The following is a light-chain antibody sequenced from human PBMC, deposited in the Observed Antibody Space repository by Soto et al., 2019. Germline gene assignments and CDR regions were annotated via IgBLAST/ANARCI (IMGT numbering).Light chain of an antibody. CDR3: QQYNNWPPLFT. V-gene: IGKV3-15*01. CDR1: QSVSSN. Sequence: EIVMTQSPATLLVSRGERATLSCRASQSVSSNLAWYQQKPGQAPRLLIYGASTRATGIPARFSGSGSGTEFTLTISSLQSEDFAVYYCQQYNNWPPLFTFGPGTKVDIK. J-gene: IGKJ3*01. CDR2: GAS.